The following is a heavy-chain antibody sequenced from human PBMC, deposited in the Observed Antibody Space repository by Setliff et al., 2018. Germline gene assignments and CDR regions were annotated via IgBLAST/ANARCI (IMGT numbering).Heavy chain of an antibody. V-gene: IGHV4-39*07. CDR1: GGSISSGNYY. CDR2: IYYSGST. CDR3: AGNNAHLEWLFAWFDP. J-gene: IGHJ5*02. Sequence: SETLSLTCTVSGGSISSGNYYWGWIRQPPGKGLEWIGIIYYSGSTYYNPSLKSRVTISVDTSKNQFSLKLSSVTAAATAVYYCAGNNAHLEWLFAWFDPWGQGTLVTVSS. D-gene: IGHD3-3*01.